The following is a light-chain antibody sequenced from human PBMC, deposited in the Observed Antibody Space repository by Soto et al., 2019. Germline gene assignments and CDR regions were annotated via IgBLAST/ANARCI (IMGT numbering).Light chain of an antibody. CDR1: SSDFGDHKS. CDR2: EVN. V-gene: IGLV2-14*01. CDR3: SSSTDTSIL. Sequence: QSALTQAASVSGSPGQSIIISCTGASSDFGDHKSVSWYQHHPGKAPKLIIYEVNYRPSGVSSRFSGSRSGNTASLTISGLQAEDEAHYYCSSSTDTSILFGGGTQLTVL. J-gene: IGLJ2*01.